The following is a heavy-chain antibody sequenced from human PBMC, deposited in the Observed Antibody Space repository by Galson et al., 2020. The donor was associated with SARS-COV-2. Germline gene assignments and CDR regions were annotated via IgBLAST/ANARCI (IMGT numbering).Heavy chain of an antibody. D-gene: IGHD1-26*01. CDR1: GLIFSNYA. CDR3: VRGGSYYFDNWFDP. CDR2: ISGSGDIT. Sequence: GGSLRLSCAASGLIFSNYAMSWVRQAPGKGPECVSVISGSGDITHYADPVRGRFTISRDNSRSMVFLQMNSLRVDDTAVYYCVRGGSYYFDNWFDPWGQGILVAVSS. V-gene: IGHV3-23*01. J-gene: IGHJ5*02.